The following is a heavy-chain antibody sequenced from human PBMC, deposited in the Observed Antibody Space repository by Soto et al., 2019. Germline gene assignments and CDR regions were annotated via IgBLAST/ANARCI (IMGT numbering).Heavy chain of an antibody. D-gene: IGHD6-13*01. CDR1: GGSFSCYY. J-gene: IGHJ6*01. Sequence: SETLSLTGAVYGGSFSCYYWSWIRQAPGKGLEWIGEINHSGITNYNPSLKSRVTISVDTAKNQLSLNLSAVTAADTAVYYCAGGRGRQQLVMSYYYGMDVWRQGTTVTAFS. V-gene: IGHV4-34*01. CDR2: INHSGIT. CDR3: AGGRGRQQLVMSYYYGMDV.